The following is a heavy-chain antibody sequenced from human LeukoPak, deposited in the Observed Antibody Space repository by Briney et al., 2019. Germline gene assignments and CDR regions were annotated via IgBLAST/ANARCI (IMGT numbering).Heavy chain of an antibody. CDR3: AGLGDTAMAVDY. D-gene: IGHD5-18*01. V-gene: IGHV4-31*03. J-gene: IGHJ4*02. CDR1: GGSISSGAYY. CDR2: ISYSGST. Sequence: SETLSLTCTVSGGSISSGAYYWSWIRQHPGKGPEWIGYISYSGSTYYNPSLKSRLTISVDTSKNQFSLKLSSVTAADTAVYYCAGLGDTAMAVDYWGQGTLVTVSS.